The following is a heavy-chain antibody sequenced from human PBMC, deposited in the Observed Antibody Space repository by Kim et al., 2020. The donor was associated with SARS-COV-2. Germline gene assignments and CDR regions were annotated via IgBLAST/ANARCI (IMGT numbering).Heavy chain of an antibody. V-gene: IGHV1-3*01. D-gene: IGHD3-10*01. Sequence: KTTYLQKFQGRVTMSRDTSASTAYMELYSLRSEDTAVYYCARDRGVGFDYWGQGTLVTVSS. CDR2: KT. CDR3: ARDRGVGFDY. J-gene: IGHJ4*02.